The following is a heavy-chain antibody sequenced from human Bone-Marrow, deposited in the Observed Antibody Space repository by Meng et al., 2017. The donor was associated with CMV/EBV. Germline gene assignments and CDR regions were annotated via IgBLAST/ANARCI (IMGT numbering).Heavy chain of an antibody. D-gene: IGHD2-2*01. V-gene: IGHV3-74*01. Sequence: LSLTCAASGFTFSSYWMHWVRQAPGKGLVWVSRINSDGSSTNYADSVKGRFTISRDNAKNTLYLQMNSLRAEDTAVYYCARDDCSSTSCYEAAFEIWGQGTMVTVSS. CDR2: INSDGSST. CDR3: ARDDCSSTSCYEAAFEI. J-gene: IGHJ3*02. CDR1: GFTFSSYW.